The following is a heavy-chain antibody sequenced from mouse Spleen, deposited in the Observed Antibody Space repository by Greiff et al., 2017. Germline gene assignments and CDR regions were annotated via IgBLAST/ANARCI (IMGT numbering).Heavy chain of an antibody. CDR2: ISRGGSN. CDR1: GFTFSSYA. CDR3: ARWGYDGVLDY. V-gene: IGHV5-6-5*01. Sequence: EVQVVESGGGLVKPGGSLKLSCAASGFTFSSYAMSWVRQTPEKRLEWVASISRGGSNYYPDSVKGRFTISRDNARNILYLQMSSLRSEDTAMYYCARWGYDGVLDYWGQGTTLTVSS. D-gene: IGHD2-2*01. J-gene: IGHJ2*01.